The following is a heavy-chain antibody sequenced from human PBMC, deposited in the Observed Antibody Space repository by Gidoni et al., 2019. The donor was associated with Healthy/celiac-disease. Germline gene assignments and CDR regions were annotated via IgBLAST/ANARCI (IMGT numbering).Heavy chain of an antibody. J-gene: IGHJ4*02. CDR3: ARAVAAVAGYYFDY. CDR2: SIRTFGTA. CDR1: GGTFSSYA. Sequence: QVQLVQSGAEVKKPGSSVKVSCKASGGTFSSYAIRWVRQAPGQGLEWMGGSIRTFGTANYAQKFQGRVTITADESTSTAYMELSSLRSEDTAVYYCARAVAAVAGYYFDYWGQGTLVTVSS. V-gene: IGHV1-69*01. D-gene: IGHD6-19*01.